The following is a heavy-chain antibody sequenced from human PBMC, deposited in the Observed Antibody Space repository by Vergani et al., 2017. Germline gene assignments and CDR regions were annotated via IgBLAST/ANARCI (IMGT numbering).Heavy chain of an antibody. D-gene: IGHD3-22*01. CDR1: GFTFSSYW. CDR3: ARETDYYDSSGYYHNFHDY. V-gene: IGHV3-74*01. Sequence: EVQLVESGGGLVQPGGSLRLSCAASGFTFSSYWMHWVRQAPGKGLVWVSRINSDGSSTSYADSVKGRFTISRDNAKNTLYLQMNSLRAEDTAVYYCARETDYYDSSGYYHNFHDYWGQGTLVTVSS. CDR2: INSDGSST. J-gene: IGHJ4*02.